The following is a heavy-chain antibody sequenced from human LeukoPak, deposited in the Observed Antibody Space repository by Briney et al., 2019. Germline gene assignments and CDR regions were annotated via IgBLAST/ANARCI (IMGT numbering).Heavy chain of an antibody. CDR1: GFTVSSSY. J-gene: IGHJ1*01. CDR3: GYSSSWSEYFHH. Sequence: PGGSLRLSCAASGFTVSSSYMSWVRQAPGKGLEWVSVIYSGGSTYYVDSVKGRFTISRDDSRNTLYLQMNSLRAEDTAVYYCGYSSSWSEYFHHWGQGTLVTVSS. CDR2: IYSGGST. D-gene: IGHD6-13*01. V-gene: IGHV3-53*01.